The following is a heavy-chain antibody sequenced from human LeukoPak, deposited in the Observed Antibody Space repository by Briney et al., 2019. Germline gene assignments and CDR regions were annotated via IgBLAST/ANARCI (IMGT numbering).Heavy chain of an antibody. CDR3: ARGPPKSTIFGVVIEYYYYYMDV. V-gene: IGHV1-18*01. CDR2: ISAYNGNT. CDR1: GYTFTSYG. D-gene: IGHD3-3*01. Sequence: ASVKVSCKASGYTFTSYGISWVRQAPGQGLEWMGWISAYNGNTNYAQKLQGRVTMTTDTSTSTAYMELRSLRSDDTAVYYCARGPPKSTIFGVVIEYYYYYMDVWGKGTTVTVSS. J-gene: IGHJ6*03.